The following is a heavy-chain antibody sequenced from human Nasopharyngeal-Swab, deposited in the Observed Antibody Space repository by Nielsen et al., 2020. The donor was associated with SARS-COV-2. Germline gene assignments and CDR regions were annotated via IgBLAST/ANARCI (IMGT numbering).Heavy chain of an antibody. D-gene: IGHD5-24*01. Sequence: SETLSLTCAVYGGSFSGYYWSWIRQPPGKGLEWIGSIYYSGSTYYNPSLKSRVTISVDTSKNQFSLKLSSVTAADTAVYYCARHRRRWLQLQADAFDIWGQGTMVIVSS. CDR2: IYYSGST. J-gene: IGHJ3*02. CDR3: ARHRRRWLQLQADAFDI. V-gene: IGHV4-34*01. CDR1: GGSFSGYY.